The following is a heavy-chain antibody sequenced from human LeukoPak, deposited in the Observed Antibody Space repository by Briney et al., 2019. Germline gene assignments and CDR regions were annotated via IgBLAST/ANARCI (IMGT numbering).Heavy chain of an antibody. J-gene: IGHJ4*02. CDR1: GYTFTSYG. Sequence: ASVKVSCKASGYTFTSYGISWVRQAPGQGLEWMGWISAYNGNTNYAQKLQGRVTMTTDTSTSTAYMELRSLRSDDTAMYYCARGGEVELRYFDWVPPFDYWGQGTLVTVSS. V-gene: IGHV1-18*01. CDR3: ARGGEVELRYFDWVPPFDY. CDR2: ISAYNGNT. D-gene: IGHD3-9*01.